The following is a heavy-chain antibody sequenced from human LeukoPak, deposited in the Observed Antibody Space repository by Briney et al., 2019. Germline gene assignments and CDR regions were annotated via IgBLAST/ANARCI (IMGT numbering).Heavy chain of an antibody. CDR2: ISSSGSTI. Sequence: PGGSLRLSCAASGFTFSDYYMSWIRQAPGKGLEWVSYISSSGSTIYYADSVKGRFTISRDDAKNSLYLQMNSLRAEDTAVYYCARVRGVIKRDYYYYYMDVWGKGTTVTVSS. CDR1: GFTFSDYY. CDR3: ARVRGVIKRDYYYYYMDV. V-gene: IGHV3-11*04. D-gene: IGHD3-10*01. J-gene: IGHJ6*03.